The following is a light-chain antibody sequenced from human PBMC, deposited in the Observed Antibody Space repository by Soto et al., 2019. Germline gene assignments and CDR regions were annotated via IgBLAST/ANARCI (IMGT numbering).Light chain of an antibody. V-gene: IGKV1-5*03. Sequence: DIQMTQSPSTLSGSVGDRFTITCRASQTISSWLAWYQQKPGKAPKLLIYKASTLKSGVPARFSGSGSGTEFTLTISSLQPDDFATYYCQQYNTYSTLGQGTRLEI. J-gene: IGKJ5*01. CDR2: KAS. CDR1: QTISSW. CDR3: QQYNTYST.